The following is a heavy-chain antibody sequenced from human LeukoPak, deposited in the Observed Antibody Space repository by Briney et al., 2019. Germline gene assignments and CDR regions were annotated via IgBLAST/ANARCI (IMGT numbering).Heavy chain of an antibody. D-gene: IGHD3-10*01. Sequence: ASVKVSCKASGYTFTSYGISWVRQAPGQGLEWMGCISAYNGNTNYAQKLQGRVTMTTDTSTSTAYMELRSLRSDDTAVYYCARVNGLTYYYGSGSYLADYWGQGTLVTVSS. V-gene: IGHV1-18*01. CDR2: ISAYNGNT. J-gene: IGHJ4*02. CDR3: ARVNGLTYYYGSGSYLADY. CDR1: GYTFTSYG.